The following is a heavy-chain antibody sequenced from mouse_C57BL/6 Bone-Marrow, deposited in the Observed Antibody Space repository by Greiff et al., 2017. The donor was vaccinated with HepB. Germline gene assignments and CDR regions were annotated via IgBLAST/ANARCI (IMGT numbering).Heavy chain of an antibody. CDR2: INYDGSST. V-gene: IGHV5-16*01. CDR1: GFTFSDYY. J-gene: IGHJ2*01. CDR3: ARNWVLDY. Sequence: EVQRVESEGGLVQPGSSMKLSCTASGFTFSDYYMAWVRQVPEKGLEWVANINYDGSSTYYLDSLKSRFIISRDNAKNILYLQMSSLKSEDTATYYCARNWVLDYWGQGTTLTVSS. D-gene: IGHD4-1*01.